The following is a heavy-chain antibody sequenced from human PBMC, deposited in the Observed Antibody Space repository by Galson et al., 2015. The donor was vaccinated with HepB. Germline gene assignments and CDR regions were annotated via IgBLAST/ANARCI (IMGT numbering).Heavy chain of an antibody. CDR1: GYTFTSYA. J-gene: IGHJ4*02. CDR3: AGRRIAARPQGFDY. V-gene: IGHV1-3*01. Sequence: SVKVSCKASGYTFTSYAMHWVRQAPGQRLEWMGWINAGNGNTKYSQKFQGRVTITRDTSASTAYMELSSLRSEDTAVYYCAGRRIAARPQGFDYWGQGTLVTVSS. CDR2: INAGNGNT. D-gene: IGHD6-6*01.